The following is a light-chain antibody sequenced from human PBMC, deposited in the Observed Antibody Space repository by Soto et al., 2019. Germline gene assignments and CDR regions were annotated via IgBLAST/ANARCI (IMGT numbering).Light chain of an antibody. V-gene: IGLV2-8*01. J-gene: IGLJ3*02. CDR2: EVT. CDR3: SSYAASNHFYFV. Sequence: QSALTQPPSASGSPGQSVTISCTGTSSDVGGYNYVSWYQQYPGRAPKLMIYEVTKRPSGVPDRFSGSKSGNTASLTVSGLQAEDEADYYCSSYAASNHFYFVFGGRTKVTVL. CDR1: SSDVGGYNY.